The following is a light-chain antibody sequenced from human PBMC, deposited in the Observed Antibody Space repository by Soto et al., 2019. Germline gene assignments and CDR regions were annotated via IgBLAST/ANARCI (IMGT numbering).Light chain of an antibody. Sequence: QPVLTQPPSVSGAPGQRVTISCTGSSSNIGAGYDVHWYQQLPGTAPKLLIYGNSNRPSGVPDRFSGSKSGTSAFLAITGLQAEDEADYYCQSYDSSLSGVVFGGGTKVTVL. J-gene: IGLJ2*01. V-gene: IGLV1-40*01. CDR2: GNS. CDR3: QSYDSSLSGVV. CDR1: SSNIGAGYD.